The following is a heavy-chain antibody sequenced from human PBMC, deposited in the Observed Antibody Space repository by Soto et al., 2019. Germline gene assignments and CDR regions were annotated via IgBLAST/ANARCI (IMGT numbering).Heavy chain of an antibody. CDR1: GFTFSSYS. D-gene: IGHD6-25*01. CDR3: AQRGDYYYYYMDV. J-gene: IGHJ6*03. V-gene: IGHV3-21*01. Sequence: EVQLVESGGGLVKPGGSLRLSCAASGFTFSSYSMNWVRQAPGKGLEWVSSISSSSSYIYYADSVKGRFTSSRDNAKNSLYLQMNSLRAEGTAVYYCAQRGDYYYYYMDVWGKGTTVTVSS. CDR2: ISSSSSYI.